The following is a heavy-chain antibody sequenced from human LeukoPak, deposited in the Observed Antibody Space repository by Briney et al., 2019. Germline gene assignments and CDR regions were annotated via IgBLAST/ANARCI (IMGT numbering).Heavy chain of an antibody. CDR1: GGSISSSNW. Sequence: SETLSLTCAVSGGSISSSNWWSWVRQPPGKGLEWIGEIYHSGSTYYNPSLKSRVTISVDTSKNQFSLKLSSVTAADTAVYYCARFVDTATDDAFDIWGQGTMVTVSS. J-gene: IGHJ3*02. V-gene: IGHV4-4*02. D-gene: IGHD5-18*01. CDR2: IYHSGST. CDR3: ARFVDTATDDAFDI.